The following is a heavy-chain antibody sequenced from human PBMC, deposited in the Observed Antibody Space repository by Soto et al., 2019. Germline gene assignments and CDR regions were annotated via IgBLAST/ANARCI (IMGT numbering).Heavy chain of an antibody. J-gene: IGHJ4*02. CDR3: ARGGQDFWSGPFDY. V-gene: IGHV4-31*03. Sequence: SETLSLTCTVSGGSISSATNYWTWIRQHPEKGLEWIGYISRSGSTYFSPSLKSRVSISVDTSTNQFSLRLSSVTAADTAAYYCARGGQDFWSGPFDYWGRGALVTVSS. D-gene: IGHD3-3*01. CDR2: ISRSGST. CDR1: GGSISSATNY.